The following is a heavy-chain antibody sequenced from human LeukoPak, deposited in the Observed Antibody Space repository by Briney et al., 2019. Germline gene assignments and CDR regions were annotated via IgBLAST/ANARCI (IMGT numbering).Heavy chain of an antibody. D-gene: IGHD3-22*01. CDR3: AREIRYYYDSSGYYPFDY. Sequence: ASVKVSCKSSGYTFTGYYMHWVRKAPGQGLEWMGWINPNSGGTNYAQKFQGRVTMTRDTSISTAYMELSRLRSDDTAVYYCAREIRYYYDSSGYYPFDYWGQGTLVAVSS. J-gene: IGHJ4*02. CDR2: INPNSGGT. CDR1: GYTFTGYY. V-gene: IGHV1-2*02.